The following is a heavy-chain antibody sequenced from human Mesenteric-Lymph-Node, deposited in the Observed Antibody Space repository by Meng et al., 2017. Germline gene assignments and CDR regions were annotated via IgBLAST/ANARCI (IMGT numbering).Heavy chain of an antibody. V-gene: IGHV1-8*01. J-gene: IGHJ2*01. Sequence: ASVKVSCKASGYTFTSYDINWVRQATGQGLEWMGWINPNSGNTGYAQKFQGRVTITADESTSTAYMELSSLRSEDTAVYYCARDGKSGWIQNLYWYFDLWGRGTLVTVSS. CDR1: GYTFTSYD. D-gene: IGHD6-19*01. CDR2: INPNSGNT. CDR3: ARDGKSGWIQNLYWYFDL.